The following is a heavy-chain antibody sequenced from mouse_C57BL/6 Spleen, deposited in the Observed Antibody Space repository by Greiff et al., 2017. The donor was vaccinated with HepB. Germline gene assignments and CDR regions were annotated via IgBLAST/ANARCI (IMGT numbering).Heavy chain of an antibody. Sequence: EVKVEESGGGLVQPGGSMKLSCVASGFTFSNYWMNWVRQSPEKGLEWVAQIRLKSDNYATHYAESVKGRFTISRDDSKSSVYLQMNNLRAEDTGIYYCTGGGTGKLYFDYWGQGTTLTVSS. CDR2: IRLKSDNYAT. J-gene: IGHJ2*01. D-gene: IGHD3-3*01. CDR3: TGGGTGKLYFDY. CDR1: GFTFSNYW. V-gene: IGHV6-3*01.